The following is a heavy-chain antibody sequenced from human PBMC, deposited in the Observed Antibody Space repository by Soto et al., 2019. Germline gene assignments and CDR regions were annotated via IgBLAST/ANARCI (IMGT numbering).Heavy chain of an antibody. CDR1: GYTFTSYA. CDR2: INAGNGNT. Sequence: ASVKVSCKASGYTFTSYAMHWVRQAPGQRLEWMGWINAGNGNTKYSQKFQGRVTTTRDTSASTAYMELSSLRSEDTSVYYCARSIHYYDSSGYSSWFDPWGQGTLVTVSS. V-gene: IGHV1-3*01. CDR3: ARSIHYYDSSGYSSWFDP. J-gene: IGHJ5*02. D-gene: IGHD3-22*01.